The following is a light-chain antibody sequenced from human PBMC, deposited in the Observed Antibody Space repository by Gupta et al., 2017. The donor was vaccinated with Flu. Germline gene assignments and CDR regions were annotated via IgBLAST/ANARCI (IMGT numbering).Light chain of an antibody. V-gene: IGLV2-14*03. J-gene: IGLJ3*02. CDR2: DVS. CDR3: NSYRSDTWV. CDR1: SSDVGGYNY. Sequence: QSITISCTGSSSDVGGYNYVSWYQQHPGKVPIFMIYDVSNRPSGVSYRFSGSKSGNTASLTISGLQAEDEADYYCNSYRSDTWVFGGGTKLNVL.